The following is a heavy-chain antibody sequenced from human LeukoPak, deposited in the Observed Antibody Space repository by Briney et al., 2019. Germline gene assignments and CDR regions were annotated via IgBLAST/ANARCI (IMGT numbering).Heavy chain of an antibody. D-gene: IGHD6-19*01. CDR1: GGTFSSYA. CDR2: IIPILGIA. CDR3: ARGFSGWYVGY. Sequence: SVKVSCKASGGTFSSYAISWVRQAPGQGLEWMGRIIPILGIANYAQKFQGRVTITADKSTSTAYMELSSLRSEDTAVYYCARGFSGWYVGYWGQGTLVTVSS. V-gene: IGHV1-69*04. J-gene: IGHJ4*02.